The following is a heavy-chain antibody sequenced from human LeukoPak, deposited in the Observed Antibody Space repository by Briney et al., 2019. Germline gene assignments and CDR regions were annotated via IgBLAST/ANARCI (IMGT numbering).Heavy chain of an antibody. V-gene: IGHV1-18*01. Sequence: ASVKVSCKASDYTFTSYGISWVRQAPGQGLEWMGWISAYNGNTNYAQKLQGRVTMTTDTSTSTAYMELRSLRSDDTAVYYCARGGGDWIQLWFYAFDIWGQGTMVTVSS. CDR1: DYTFTSYG. D-gene: IGHD5-18*01. CDR3: ARGGGDWIQLWFYAFDI. CDR2: ISAYNGNT. J-gene: IGHJ3*02.